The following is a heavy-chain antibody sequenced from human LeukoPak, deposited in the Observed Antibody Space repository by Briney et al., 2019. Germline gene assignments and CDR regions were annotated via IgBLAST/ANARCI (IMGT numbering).Heavy chain of an antibody. D-gene: IGHD1-26*01. CDR1: GYSFTSYW. V-gene: IGHV5-51*01. CDR3: ARRSQSGIYVEY. Sequence: GESLQISCKGSGYSFTSYWIGWVRQRPGKGLEWMGIIYTGDSDTRYSPSFQGQVTISADKSISTAHVQWSSLEASDTAMYYCARRSQSGIYVEYWGQGTLVTVSS. CDR2: IYTGDSDT. J-gene: IGHJ4*02.